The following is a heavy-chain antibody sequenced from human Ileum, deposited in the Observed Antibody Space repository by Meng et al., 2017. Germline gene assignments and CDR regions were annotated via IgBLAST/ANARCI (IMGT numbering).Heavy chain of an antibody. CDR2: INAGNGNS. Sequence: QVPLVQSGTEVKKVGASVKVSCTASGYTFRNYPLHWVRQAPGQRPEWMGWINAGNGNSKISQKFQGRITITSDTSATAYMELSSLRSEDTAVYFCARENDNWNYFDYWGQGSLVTVSS. V-gene: IGHV1-3*01. D-gene: IGHD1-1*01. CDR1: GYTFRNYP. J-gene: IGHJ4*02. CDR3: ARENDNWNYFDY.